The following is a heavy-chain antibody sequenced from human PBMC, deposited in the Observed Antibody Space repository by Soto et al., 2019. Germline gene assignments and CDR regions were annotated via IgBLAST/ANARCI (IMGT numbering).Heavy chain of an antibody. D-gene: IGHD7-27*01. CDR3: ASHLRPTNWGGGYFDY. CDR2: IYYSGST. Sequence: SETLSLTCTVSGGSISSYYWSWIRQPPWKGLEWIGYIYYSGSTNYNPSLKSRVTISVDTSKNQFSLKLSSVTAADTAVYYCASHLRPTNWGGGYFDYWGQGPLVTVSS. CDR1: GGSISSYY. V-gene: IGHV4-59*08. J-gene: IGHJ4*02.